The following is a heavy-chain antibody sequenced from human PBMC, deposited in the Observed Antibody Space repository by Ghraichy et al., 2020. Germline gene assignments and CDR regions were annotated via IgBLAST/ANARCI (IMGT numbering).Heavy chain of an antibody. CDR3: ARDGDSSSWSFNWFDP. J-gene: IGHJ5*02. V-gene: IGHV1-69*13. CDR2: IIPIFGTA. CDR1: GGTFSSYA. D-gene: IGHD6-13*01. Sequence: SVKVSCKASGGTFSSYAISWVRQAPGQGLEWMGGIIPIFGTANYAQKFQGRVTITADESTSTAYMELSSLRSEDTVVYYCARDGDSSSWSFNWFDPWGQGTLVTVSS.